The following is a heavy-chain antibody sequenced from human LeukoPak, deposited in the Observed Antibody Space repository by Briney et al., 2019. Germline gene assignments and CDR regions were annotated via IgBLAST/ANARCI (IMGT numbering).Heavy chain of an antibody. D-gene: IGHD4-17*01. CDR1: GFTVSSNY. CDR2: IYSGGST. V-gene: IGHV3-66*01. Sequence: PGGSLRLSSAASGFTVSSNYMSWVRQAPGKGLEWVSVIYSGGSTYYADSVKGRFTISRDNSKNTLYLQMNSLRAEDTAVYYCASGGARTTFDYWGQGTLVTVSS. CDR3: ASGGARTTFDY. J-gene: IGHJ4*02.